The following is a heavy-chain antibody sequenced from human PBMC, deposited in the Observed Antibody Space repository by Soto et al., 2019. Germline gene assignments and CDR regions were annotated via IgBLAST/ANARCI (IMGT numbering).Heavy chain of an antibody. CDR2: ISWNSGGI. V-gene: IGHV3-9*01. Sequence: VEVVESGGGLVKPGGSLRLSCAASGFTFSDYYMSWIRQAPGKGLEWVSGISWNSGGIGYADSVKGRFTISRDNAKNSLYLQMDRLRPEDTAFYYCAKSPHDILIGSAFDYWGQGTLVTVSS. J-gene: IGHJ4*02. D-gene: IGHD3-9*01. CDR3: AKSPHDILIGSAFDY. CDR1: GFTFSDYY.